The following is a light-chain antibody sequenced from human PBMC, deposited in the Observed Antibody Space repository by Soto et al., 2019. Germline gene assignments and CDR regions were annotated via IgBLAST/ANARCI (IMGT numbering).Light chain of an antibody. Sequence: DIQMTQSPSSLSAFVGDRVTMSCRASQSIDSFLSWYQQKPGEAPKLLIYAASSLQSGVPSRFSGSGSGTDFTLTISSLKPEDFASYYCLQSYTIPFTFGPGTKVDIK. J-gene: IGKJ3*01. CDR2: AAS. V-gene: IGKV1-39*01. CDR3: LQSYTIPFT. CDR1: QSIDSF.